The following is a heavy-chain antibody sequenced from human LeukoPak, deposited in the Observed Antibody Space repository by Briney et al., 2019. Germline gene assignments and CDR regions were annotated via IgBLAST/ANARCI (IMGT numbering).Heavy chain of an antibody. CDR3: ATNRRIRIVEGRYNWFDP. D-gene: IGHD1-26*01. CDR1: GYTFTSYD. J-gene: IGHJ5*02. V-gene: IGHV1-8*01. Sequence: ASVKVSCKASGYTFTSYDINWVRQATGQGLEWMGWMNPNSGNTGYAQKFQGRVTMTRNTSISTAYMELSSLRSEDTAVYYCATNRRIRIVEGRYNWFDPWGRGTLVTVSS. CDR2: MNPNSGNT.